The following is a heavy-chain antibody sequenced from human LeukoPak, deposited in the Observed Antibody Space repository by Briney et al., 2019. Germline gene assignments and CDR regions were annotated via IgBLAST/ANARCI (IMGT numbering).Heavy chain of an antibody. CDR3: ARAVDSSGFSSFQY. V-gene: IGHV4-38-2*02. D-gene: IGHD3-22*01. J-gene: IGHJ1*01. CDR2: IYHTGAT. CDR1: GHSIINSFY. Sequence: SQTLSLTCTVSGHSIINSFYWGWIRQPPGKGLEWIGSIYHTGATYYNPSLKSRVTISVDTTKNQLSLKLRSVTAADTAVYYCARAVDSSGFSSFQYWGQGTLVTVSS.